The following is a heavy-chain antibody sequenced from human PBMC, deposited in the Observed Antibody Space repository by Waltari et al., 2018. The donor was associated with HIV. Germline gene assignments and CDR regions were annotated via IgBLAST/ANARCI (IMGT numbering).Heavy chain of an antibody. CDR2: IDHYGAT. D-gene: IGHD5-12*01. CDR1: GESFKSYY. Sequence: QVHLQQWGPGLVKPSETLSPTCAAYGESFKSYYWSWSRQAPDKGLEWIGKIDHYGATDYNPSLKSRVTISVDTSKNQFSLRLTSVTAADTGTYYCAKGALMRWLHSPRHWFDPWGQGNLVTVSS. J-gene: IGHJ5*02. CDR3: AKGALMRWLHSPRHWFDP. V-gene: IGHV4-34*02.